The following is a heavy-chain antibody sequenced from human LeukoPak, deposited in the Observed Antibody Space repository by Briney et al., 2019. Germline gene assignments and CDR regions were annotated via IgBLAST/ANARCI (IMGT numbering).Heavy chain of an antibody. CDR2: ISSSSSYI. V-gene: IGHV3-21*01. J-gene: IGHJ4*02. D-gene: IGHD2-15*01. Sequence: GGSLRLSCAASGFTFSSYSMNSVRQAPGKGLGWVSSISSSSSYIYYADSVKGRFTISRDNAKNSLYLQMNSLRAEDTAVYYCARVGWSGGSCYSGPFDYWGQGTLVTVSS. CDR1: GFTFSSYS. CDR3: ARVGWSGGSCYSGPFDY.